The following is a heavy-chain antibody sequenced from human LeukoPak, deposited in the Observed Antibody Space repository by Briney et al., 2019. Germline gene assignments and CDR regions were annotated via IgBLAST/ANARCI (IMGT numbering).Heavy chain of an antibody. D-gene: IGHD3-16*01. CDR1: GFTFSSYA. V-gene: IGHV3-23*01. Sequence: GGSLRLSXAAPGFTFSSYAMSWVRQAPGKGLEWVSAISSSGGSTYYADSVKGRFTISRDNSKNTLYLQMNSLRAEDTAVYYCAKTPVVVVGDYFDYWGQGTLVTVSS. CDR2: ISSSGGST. J-gene: IGHJ4*02. CDR3: AKTPVVVVGDYFDY.